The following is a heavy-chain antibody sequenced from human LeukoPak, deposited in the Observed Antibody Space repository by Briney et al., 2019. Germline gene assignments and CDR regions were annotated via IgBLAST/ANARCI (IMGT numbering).Heavy chain of an antibody. Sequence: ASVKVSCKASGYTFIVNYMHWVRQAPGQGLEWMGWINPNSGGTNYAQKFQGRVTMTTDTFTSTAYMDLRSLRSDDTAVYYCARKLYDSSRYGQTYYFDNWGQGTLVTVSS. D-gene: IGHD3-22*01. CDR3: ARKLYDSSRYGQTYYFDN. CDR1: GYTFIVNY. V-gene: IGHV1-2*02. CDR2: INPNSGGT. J-gene: IGHJ4*02.